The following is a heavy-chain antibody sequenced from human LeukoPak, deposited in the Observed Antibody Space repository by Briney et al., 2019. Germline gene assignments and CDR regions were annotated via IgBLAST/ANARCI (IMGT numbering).Heavy chain of an antibody. V-gene: IGHV4-39*01. Sequence: PSETLSLTCTVSGGSVSSTTYFWSWMRRPPGKGLEWIASINYSGSTYYNPSLKSRVTISVDTSDNQFSLKLSSVTAADTAVYYCARLPTGFPNWFDLWGQGILVTVSP. D-gene: IGHD4-17*01. J-gene: IGHJ5*02. CDR1: GGSVSSTTYF. CDR3: ARLPTGFPNWFDL. CDR2: INYSGST.